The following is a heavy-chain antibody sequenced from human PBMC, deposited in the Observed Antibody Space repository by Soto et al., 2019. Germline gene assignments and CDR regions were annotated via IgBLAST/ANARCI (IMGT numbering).Heavy chain of an antibody. Sequence: QVQLVQSGAEVKKPGSSVKVSCKASGGTFSSYAISWVRQAPGQGLEWMGGIIPIFGTANYAQKFQGRVTITADESTSTDYMELSSLRSEDTAVYYCARAPIIASAGIGWFDPWGQGTLVTVSS. CDR2: IIPIFGTA. CDR3: ARAPIIASAGIGWFDP. J-gene: IGHJ5*02. V-gene: IGHV1-69*01. CDR1: GGTFSSYA. D-gene: IGHD6-13*01.